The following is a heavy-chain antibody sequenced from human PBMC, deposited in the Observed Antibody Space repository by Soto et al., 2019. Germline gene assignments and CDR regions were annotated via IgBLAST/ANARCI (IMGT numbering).Heavy chain of an antibody. CDR3: ARDRAKIVAVPSNYFAP. V-gene: IGHV3-21*01. CDR2: IGSSNSYI. D-gene: IGHD4-4*01. Sequence: PGGSLRLSCAASGLTFSAYSMNWVRQAPGKGLEWVSSIGSSNSYIYYADSVKGRFTISRDDAKNSVYLQMNSLRAEDTAVYYCARDRAKIVAVPSNYFAPWGQGTLVTVSS. J-gene: IGHJ5*02. CDR1: GLTFSAYS.